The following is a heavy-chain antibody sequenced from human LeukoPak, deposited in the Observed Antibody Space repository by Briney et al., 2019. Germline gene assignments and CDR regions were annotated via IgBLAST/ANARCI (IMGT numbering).Heavy chain of an antibody. CDR2: IIPILGIA. J-gene: IGHJ3*02. Sequence: ASVKVSCKASGGTFSSYAISWVRQAPGQGLEWMGRIIPILGIANYAQKFQGRVTITADKSTSTAYMELSSLRSEDTAVYYCARAGVDDAFDIWGQGTMVTVSS. CDR3: ARAGVDDAFDI. V-gene: IGHV1-69*04. CDR1: GGTFSSYA. D-gene: IGHD5-24*01.